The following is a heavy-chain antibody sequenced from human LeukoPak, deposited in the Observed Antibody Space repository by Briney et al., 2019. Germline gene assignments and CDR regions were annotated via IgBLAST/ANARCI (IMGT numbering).Heavy chain of an antibody. CDR1: GYTFASYG. Sequence: ASVKVSCKASGYTFASYGLNWVRQAPGQGLEWMGWISAYDDNTNYAQKLQGRVTMTTDTSTSTAYMELRSLRSDDTAVYYCARESQYRYISGYWGQGTLVTVSS. J-gene: IGHJ4*02. CDR3: ARESQYRYISGY. CDR2: ISAYDDNT. D-gene: IGHD1-14*01. V-gene: IGHV1-18*01.